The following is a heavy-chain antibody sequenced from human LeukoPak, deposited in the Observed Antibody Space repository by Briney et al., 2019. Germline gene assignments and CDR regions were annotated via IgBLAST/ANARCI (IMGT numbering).Heavy chain of an antibody. CDR2: ISDNGVST. CDR1: GFTFSNYA. J-gene: IGHJ4*02. D-gene: IGHD5-12*01. Sequence: GGSLRLSCAASGFTFSNYAMSWVRQAPGKGLEWVSGISDNGVSTYYADSVKGRFTISRDNSKNTLYVQMNSLRAEDTAVYYCAKGGLRGGFDYWGQGALVTVSS. V-gene: IGHV3-23*01. CDR3: AKGGLRGGFDY.